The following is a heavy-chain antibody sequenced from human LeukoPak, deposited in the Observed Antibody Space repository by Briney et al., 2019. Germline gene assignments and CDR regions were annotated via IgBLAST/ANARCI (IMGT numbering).Heavy chain of an antibody. CDR3: AREGTFGDYRASGDD. CDR1: GFTFSTYW. Sequence: SGGSLRLSCEASGFTFSTYWMKWVRQAPGKGLEWVANIKQDGSQKYYVDSVKGRFIISRDNAKNSLYLQMNSVRAEDTAVYYCAREGTFGDYRASGDDWGQGALVTVSS. V-gene: IGHV3-7*03. J-gene: IGHJ4*02. D-gene: IGHD2-21*02. CDR2: IKQDGSQK.